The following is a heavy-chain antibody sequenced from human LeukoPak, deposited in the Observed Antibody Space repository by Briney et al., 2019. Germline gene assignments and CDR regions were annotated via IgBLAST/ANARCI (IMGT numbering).Heavy chain of an antibody. CDR1: GFTFSSYG. J-gene: IGHJ4*02. V-gene: IGHV3-30*18. Sequence: PGGSLRLSRAASGFTFSSYGMHWVRQAPGKGLEWVAVISYDGSNKYYADSVKGRFTISRDNSKNTLYLQMNSLRAEDTAVYYCAKDEQLAFDYWGQGTLVTVSS. CDR3: AKDEQLAFDY. CDR2: ISYDGSNK. D-gene: IGHD6-6*01.